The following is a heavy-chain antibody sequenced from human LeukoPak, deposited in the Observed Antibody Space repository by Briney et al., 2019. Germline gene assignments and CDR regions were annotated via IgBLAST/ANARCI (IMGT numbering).Heavy chain of an antibody. V-gene: IGHV4-59*01. J-gene: IGHJ6*03. D-gene: IGHD1-26*01. Sequence: KPSETPSLTFTVSGDSFSYFYWSWIRQPPGKGLEWIGYIYNSGSTNYNPSLKSRVTISVDTSKNQFSLKLSSATAADTAVYYCARGGGMGYYYYYMDVWGKGTTVTVSS. CDR3: ARGGGMGYYYYYMDV. CDR1: GDSFSYFY. CDR2: IYNSGST.